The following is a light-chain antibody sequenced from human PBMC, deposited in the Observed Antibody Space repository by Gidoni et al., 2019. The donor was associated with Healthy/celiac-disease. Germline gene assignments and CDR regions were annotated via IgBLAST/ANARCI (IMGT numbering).Light chain of an antibody. J-gene: IGKJ2*02. Sequence: DIQMTQSPSTLSASVVDRVTITCRASQSISSWLAWYQQKPGKAPKLLIYKASSLESGVPSRFSGSGSGTEFTLTISSLQPDDFATYYCQQYNSYGTFGQGTKLEIK. CDR2: KAS. CDR3: QQYNSYGT. V-gene: IGKV1-5*03. CDR1: QSISSW.